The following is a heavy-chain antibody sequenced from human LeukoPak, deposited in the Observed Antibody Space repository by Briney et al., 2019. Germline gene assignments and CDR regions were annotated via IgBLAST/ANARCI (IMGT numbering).Heavy chain of an antibody. CDR3: ARDPKMIYRIVVTTGYFDY. J-gene: IGHJ4*02. CDR1: GFTFSSFW. D-gene: IGHD1-26*01. CDR2: IKQDGSEK. V-gene: IGHV3-7*01. Sequence: LPGGSLRLSCAASGFTFSSFWMSWVRQAPGKGLEWVANIKQDGSEKYYVDSVKGRFTVSRDNAKNSLYLQMNSLRAEDTAVYYCARDPKMIYRIVVTTGYFDYWGQGTLVTVSS.